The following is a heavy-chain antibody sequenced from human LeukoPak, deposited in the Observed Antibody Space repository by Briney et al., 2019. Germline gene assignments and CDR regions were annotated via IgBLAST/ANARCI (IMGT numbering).Heavy chain of an antibody. Sequence: GGSLRLSCAASGFTFDDYAMHWVRQAPGKGLEWVSGISWNSGSIGYADSVKGRFTISRDNAKNSLYLQMNSLRAEDTALYFCAKGGIHRGYYFYYMDVWGKGTTVTVSS. CDR1: GFTFDDYA. V-gene: IGHV3-9*01. CDR2: ISWNSGSI. J-gene: IGHJ6*03. D-gene: IGHD6-13*01. CDR3: AKGGIHRGYYFYYMDV.